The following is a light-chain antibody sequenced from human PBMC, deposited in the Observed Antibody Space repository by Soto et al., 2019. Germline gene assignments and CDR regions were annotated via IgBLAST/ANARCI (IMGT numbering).Light chain of an antibody. Sequence: DIVMTQSPLSLPVTPGEAASISCRSSQSLLHSNGYNFLDWYLQKPGQSPQILINLGSNRYSGVPVRFSGRGSGTDFTLKISRVEAEDVGVYYCMQALQSPRTFGQGTKVEIK. J-gene: IGKJ1*01. CDR3: MQALQSPRT. CDR1: QSLLHSNGYNF. V-gene: IGKV2-28*01. CDR2: LGS.